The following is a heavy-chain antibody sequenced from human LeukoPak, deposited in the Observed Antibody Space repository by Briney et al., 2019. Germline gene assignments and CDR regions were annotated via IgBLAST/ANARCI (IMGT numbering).Heavy chain of an antibody. D-gene: IGHD1-26*01. CDR1: GFTFSSYG. Sequence: GGSLRLSCASSGFTFSSYGMHWVRQAPGKGLEWVTFIRYDGSNKYYADSVKGRFAVSRDNAKNTLYLQMNSLRVEDTALYYCARVIGWDEPFDLWGQGTMVTVSS. J-gene: IGHJ3*01. V-gene: IGHV3-30*02. CDR2: IRYDGSNK. CDR3: ARVIGWDEPFDL.